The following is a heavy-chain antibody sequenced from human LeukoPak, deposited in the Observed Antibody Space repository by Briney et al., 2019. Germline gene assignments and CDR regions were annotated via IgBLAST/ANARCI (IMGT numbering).Heavy chain of an antibody. CDR2: IYYSGST. J-gene: IGHJ3*02. D-gene: IGHD1-26*01. CDR3: ATPYSGGYQGLDI. Sequence: SETLSLTCTVSGGSISSNKYYWGWIRQPPGKGLEWIGSIYYSGSTYYNPTLKSRVTIFVDTSKNQFSLKLSSVTAADAAVYYCATPYSGGYQGLDIWGQGTMVTVSS. CDR1: GGSISSNKYY. V-gene: IGHV4-39*01.